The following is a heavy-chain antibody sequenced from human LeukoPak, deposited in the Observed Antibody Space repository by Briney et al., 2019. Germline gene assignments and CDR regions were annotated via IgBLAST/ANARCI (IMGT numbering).Heavy chain of an antibody. Sequence: SETLSLTCTVSNGSIKDYYWNWIRQPPGKGLEWIGFVSNSGSTNYNPSLKSRVTISIDTSKRQFSLKLSSVTAADTAVYYCARGGYDSSGYRDYWGQGTLVTVSS. CDR2: VSNSGST. V-gene: IGHV4-59*01. CDR1: NGSIKDYY. CDR3: ARGGYDSSGYRDY. J-gene: IGHJ4*02. D-gene: IGHD3-22*01.